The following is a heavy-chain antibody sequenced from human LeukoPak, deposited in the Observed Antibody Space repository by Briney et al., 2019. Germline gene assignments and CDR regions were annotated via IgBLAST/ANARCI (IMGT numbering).Heavy chain of an antibody. Sequence: GGSLRLSCAASGFTFSSYWMTWVRQGPGKGLEWVANIKPDGSLIYYVDSVKGRFTISRDNAKNSLYLQMNSLRAEDTAVYYRAKWELYSGFYYIDYWGQGTLATVSS. CDR1: GFTFSSYW. V-gene: IGHV3-7*01. CDR2: IKPDGSLI. D-gene: IGHD1-26*01. J-gene: IGHJ4*02. CDR3: AKWELYSGFYYIDY.